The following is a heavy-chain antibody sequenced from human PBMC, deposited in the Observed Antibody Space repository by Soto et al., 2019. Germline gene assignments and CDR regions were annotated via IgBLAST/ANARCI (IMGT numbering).Heavy chain of an antibody. V-gene: IGHV3-30*18. CDR1: GFTFSSYG. D-gene: IGHD3-22*01. CDR2: ISYDGSNK. CDR3: AKDLSLYYYDSSGRPPYGMDV. J-gene: IGHJ6*02. Sequence: QVQLVESGGGVVQPGRSLRLSCAASGFTFSSYGMHWVRQAPGKGLEWVAVISYDGSNKYYADSVKGRFTISRDNSKNTLYLQMNSLRAEDTAVYYCAKDLSLYYYDSSGRPPYGMDVWGQGTTVTVSS.